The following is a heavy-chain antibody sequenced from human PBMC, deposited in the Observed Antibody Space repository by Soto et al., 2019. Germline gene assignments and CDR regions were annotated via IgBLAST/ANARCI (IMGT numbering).Heavy chain of an antibody. V-gene: IGHV3-66*01. CDR3: ARSRTGTTYGGMDV. CDR1: GFAVSSNY. CDR2: IHSGGDT. Sequence: EVQLVESGGDLVQPGGSLRLSCAASGFAVSSNYMTWVRQATGKGLEWVSVIHSGGDTHYADSVRGRFNISRDNSKNTLYRQMNSLRAEDTAVYYCARSRTGTTYGGMDVWGQGTTVTVSS. J-gene: IGHJ6*02. D-gene: IGHD1-7*01.